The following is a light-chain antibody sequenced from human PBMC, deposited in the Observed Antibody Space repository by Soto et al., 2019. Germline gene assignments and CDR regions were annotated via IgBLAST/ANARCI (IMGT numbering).Light chain of an antibody. V-gene: IGLV1-40*01. CDR3: SACDASHSGRVV. CDR2: GNN. Sequence: QSVLTQPPSVSGAPGQRVTISCTGGSSNIGAGFEVHWYQQLPGTPPKVVIYGNNNRPSGVPDRFSGSKSGTSASLTITGLQAEDETDYRWSACDASHSGRVVFGGWTKLTVL. CDR1: SSNIGAGFE. J-gene: IGLJ2*01.